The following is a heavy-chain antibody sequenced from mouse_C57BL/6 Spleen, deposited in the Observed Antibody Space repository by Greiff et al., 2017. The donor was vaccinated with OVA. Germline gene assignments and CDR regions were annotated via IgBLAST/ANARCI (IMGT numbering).Heavy chain of an antibody. Sequence: EVQRVESGGGLVKPGGSLKLSCAASGFTFSSYAMSWVRQTPEKRLEWVATISDGGSYTYYPDNVKGRFTISRDNAKNNLYLQMSHLKSEDTAMYYCARRSYGSSHWYFDVWGTGTTVTVSS. CDR2: ISDGGSYT. CDR1: GFTFSSYA. J-gene: IGHJ1*03. V-gene: IGHV5-4*03. CDR3: ARRSYGSSHWYFDV. D-gene: IGHD1-1*01.